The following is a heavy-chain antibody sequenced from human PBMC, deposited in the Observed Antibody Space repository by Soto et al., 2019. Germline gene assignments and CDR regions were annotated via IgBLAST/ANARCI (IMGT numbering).Heavy chain of an antibody. V-gene: IGHV4-39*01. J-gene: IGHJ4*02. Sequence: PSETLSLTCTVSGGSISSSSYYWGWIRQPPGKGLEWIGSIYYSGSTYYNPSLKSRVTISVDTSKNQFSLKLSSVTAADTAVYYCARHAVHGDLTFDYWGQGTLVTVSS. CDR1: GGSISSSSYY. CDR3: ARHAVHGDLTFDY. CDR2: IYYSGST. D-gene: IGHD4-17*01.